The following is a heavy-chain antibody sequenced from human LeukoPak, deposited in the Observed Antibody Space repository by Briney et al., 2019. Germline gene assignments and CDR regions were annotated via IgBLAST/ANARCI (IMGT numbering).Heavy chain of an antibody. D-gene: IGHD6-13*01. V-gene: IGHV3-23*01. Sequence: GGSLRLSCAASGFTFSSYAMSWVRQAPGKGLEWVSAISGSGGSTYYADSVKGRFTISRDNSKNTLYLQMNSLRAEDTAVYYCAKDRAYSSSWYRLDYWGQGTLVTVSS. CDR2: ISGSGGST. CDR1: GFTFSSYA. J-gene: IGHJ4*02. CDR3: AKDRAYSSSWYRLDY.